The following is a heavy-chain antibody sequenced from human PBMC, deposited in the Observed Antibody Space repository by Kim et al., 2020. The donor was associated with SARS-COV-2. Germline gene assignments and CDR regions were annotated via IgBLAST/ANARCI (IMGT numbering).Heavy chain of an antibody. V-gene: IGHV3-74*01. CDR3: ARAGDYDISGYYGFFHH. D-gene: IGHD3-22*01. Sequence: SVKGRFHISRDNAKNTLYLQMNSLRPEDTAVYYCARAGDYDISGYYGFFHHWGQGVLVTVSS. J-gene: IGHJ1*01.